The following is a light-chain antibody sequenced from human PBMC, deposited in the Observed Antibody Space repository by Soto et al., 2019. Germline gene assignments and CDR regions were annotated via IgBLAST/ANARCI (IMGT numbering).Light chain of an antibody. Sequence: EIVLTQSPGILSLSPGERATLSCRASQSVTNDYLAWYQQKHGQAPRLLIFDASSRATGIPDRFSGSGSGTDFTLTISRLEPEDFAVYYCQQYGTPLLYTLGQGTKLEIK. CDR2: DAS. CDR3: QQYGTPLLYT. V-gene: IGKV3-20*01. J-gene: IGKJ2*01. CDR1: QSVTNDY.